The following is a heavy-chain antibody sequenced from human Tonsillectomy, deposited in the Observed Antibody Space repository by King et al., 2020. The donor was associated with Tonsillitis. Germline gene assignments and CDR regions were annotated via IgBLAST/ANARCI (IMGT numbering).Heavy chain of an antibody. J-gene: IGHJ4*02. Sequence: QLVQSGAEVKKPGSSVKVSCKASGGTFSSYAISWVRQAPGQGLEWMGRIIPILRIANYAQKFQGRVTITADKSTSTAYMELSNLRSEDTAVYYCATDSPAGYSYGSDYWGQGTLVTVSS. V-gene: IGHV1-69*09. CDR2: IIPILRIA. CDR3: ATDSPAGYSYGSDY. D-gene: IGHD5-18*01. CDR1: GGTFSSYA.